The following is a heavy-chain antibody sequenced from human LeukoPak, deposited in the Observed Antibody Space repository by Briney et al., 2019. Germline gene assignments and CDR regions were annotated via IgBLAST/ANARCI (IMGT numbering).Heavy chain of an antibody. CDR2: ISGSGGST. D-gene: IGHD2-15*01. V-gene: IGHV3-23*01. CDR1: GFTFSNYA. J-gene: IGHJ4*02. Sequence: PGGSLRLSRAASGFTFSNYAMSWVRQAPGKGLEWVSAISGSGGSTYYADSVKGRFTLSRDNSKNTLYLQMNSLRAEDTAVYYCARGGLFSNFDCWGQGTLVTVSS. CDR3: ARGGLFSNFDC.